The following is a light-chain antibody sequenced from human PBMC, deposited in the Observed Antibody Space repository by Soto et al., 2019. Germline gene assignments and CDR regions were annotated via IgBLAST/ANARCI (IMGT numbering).Light chain of an antibody. CDR3: QQYKNLPPEYT. CDR2: HAS. CDR1: QSVNSR. J-gene: IGKJ2*01. V-gene: IGKV3-15*01. Sequence: EIVMTQSPATLSVSPGERVTLFCRASQSVNSRLAWYQQKPAQAPRLLIYHASTSATGIPARFSGSGSGTEFTLTISSLQYEDFAVYYCQQYKNLPPEYTFGQGTKREIK.